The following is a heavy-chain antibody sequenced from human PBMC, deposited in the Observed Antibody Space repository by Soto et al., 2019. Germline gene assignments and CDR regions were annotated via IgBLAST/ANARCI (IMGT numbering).Heavy chain of an antibody. D-gene: IGHD1-26*01. V-gene: IGHV4-59*01. CDR2: THGSGIT. CDR3: ASYIEGGGGRGY. J-gene: IGHJ4*02. CDR1: GGSITGYH. Sequence: QVQLQESGPGLVKPSETLSLTCTVSGGSITGYHWSWIRQPPGKGLEWIGYTHGSGITNYNPSLPSRVPLSVDTSKNPFSLKLSSVTASGTAVYYCASYIEGGGGRGYWGQGHLLTVSS.